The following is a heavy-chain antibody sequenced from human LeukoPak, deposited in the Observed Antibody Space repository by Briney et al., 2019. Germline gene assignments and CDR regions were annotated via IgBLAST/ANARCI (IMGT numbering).Heavy chain of an antibody. Sequence: PGGSLRLSCAASGFTFSSYAMHWVRQAPGKGLEWVSVIYSGGGTYYADSVKGGFTISRDNSKNTLYLQMNSLRAEDTAVYYCARGASRDGSGYWGQGTLVTVSS. CDR3: ARGASRDGSGY. CDR2: IYSGGGT. D-gene: IGHD5-24*01. CDR1: GFTFSSYA. J-gene: IGHJ4*02. V-gene: IGHV3-66*01.